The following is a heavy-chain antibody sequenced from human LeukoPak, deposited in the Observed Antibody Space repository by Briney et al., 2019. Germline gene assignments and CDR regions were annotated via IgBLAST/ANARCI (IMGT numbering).Heavy chain of an antibody. CDR3: ARAFSSGWYSLTVLGC. CDR1: GYTFTSYG. Sequence: GASVKVSCKASGYTFTSYGISWVRQAPGQGLEWMGWISAYNGNTNYAQKLQGRVTMTTDTSTSTAYMELRSLRSDDTAVYYCARAFSSGWYSLTVLGCGGQGTLVTVSS. V-gene: IGHV1-18*01. J-gene: IGHJ4*02. D-gene: IGHD6-19*01. CDR2: ISAYNGNT.